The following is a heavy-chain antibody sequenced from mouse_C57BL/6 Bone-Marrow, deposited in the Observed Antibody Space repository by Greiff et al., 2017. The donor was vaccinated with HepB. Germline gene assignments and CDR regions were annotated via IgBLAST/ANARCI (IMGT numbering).Heavy chain of an antibody. V-gene: IGHV1-50*01. Sequence: QVHVKQPGAELVKPGASVKLSCKASGYTFTSSWMQWVKQRPGQGLEWIGEIDPSDSYTNYNQKFKGKATLTVDTSSSTAYMQLSSLTSEDSAVYYCARERGGQLRLHGAYWGQGTLVTVSA. D-gene: IGHD3-2*02. CDR2: IDPSDSYT. CDR1: GYTFTSSW. CDR3: ARERGGQLRLHGAY. J-gene: IGHJ3*01.